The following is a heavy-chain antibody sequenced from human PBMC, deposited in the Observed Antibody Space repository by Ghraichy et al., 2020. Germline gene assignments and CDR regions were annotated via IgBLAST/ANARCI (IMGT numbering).Heavy chain of an antibody. D-gene: IGHD3-9*01. CDR2: IGTAGDT. CDR1: GFTFSSYD. CDR3: ARGRGYDILTGTTYYFDY. Sequence: GGSLRLSCAASGFTFSSYDMHWVRQATGKGLEWVSAIGTAGDTYYPGSVKGRFTISRENAKNSLYLQMNSLRAGDTAVYYCARGRGYDILTGTTYYFDYWGQGTLVTVSS. J-gene: IGHJ4*02. V-gene: IGHV3-13*01.